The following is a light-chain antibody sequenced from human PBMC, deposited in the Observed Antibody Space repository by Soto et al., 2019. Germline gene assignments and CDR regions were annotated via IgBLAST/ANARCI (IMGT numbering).Light chain of an antibody. CDR2: GAS. V-gene: IGKV3-20*01. CDR3: QQYDNSPWT. J-gene: IGKJ1*01. Sequence: LSPGERATLSCRASQSVSSSFLAWYQQKPGQAPRLLIYGASSRATGIPDRFSGSGSGTDFTLTISRLEPEDFAVYYCQQYDNSPWTFGQGTKVEI. CDR1: QSVSSSF.